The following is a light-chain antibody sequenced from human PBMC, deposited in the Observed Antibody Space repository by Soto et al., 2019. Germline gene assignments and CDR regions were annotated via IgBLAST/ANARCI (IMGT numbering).Light chain of an antibody. Sequence: DIRLTQSPSFLSASLGDRVTITFLASQGISSYLAWYQQKPGKAPKLLIYKASTLKSGVPSRFSGSGSGTEFTLTISSLQPDGFATYYCQHYNSYSEAFGQGTKVDIK. J-gene: IGKJ1*01. CDR3: QHYNSYSEA. V-gene: IGKV1-9*01. CDR1: QGISSY. CDR2: KAS.